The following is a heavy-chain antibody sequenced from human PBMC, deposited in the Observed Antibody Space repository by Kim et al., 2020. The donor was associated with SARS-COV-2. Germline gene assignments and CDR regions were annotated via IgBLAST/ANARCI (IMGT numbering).Heavy chain of an antibody. J-gene: IGHJ4*02. CDR1: GFTFSSYS. V-gene: IGHV3-21*01. Sequence: GGSLRLSCAASGFTFSSYSMNWVRQAPGKGLEWVSSISGSSSYIYYVDSLKGRFTISRDNAKNSLYLQMNSLRAEDTAVYYCARRGRSTNGWIDYWGQGT. D-gene: IGHD2-2*01. CDR2: ISGSSSYI. CDR3: ARRGRSTNGWIDY.